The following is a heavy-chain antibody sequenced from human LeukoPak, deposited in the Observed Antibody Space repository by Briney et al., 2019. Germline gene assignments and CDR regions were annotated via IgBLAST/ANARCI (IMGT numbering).Heavy chain of an antibody. D-gene: IGHD2-2*01. CDR2: IIPIFGTA. Sequence: SVNVSCKASGGTFSSYAISWVRHAPGQGLEWMGSIIPIFGTANYAQKSQGRVTITTDESTPTAYMQLSSLRSEDTAVYYCARDEWETRQPYCSSTSCYVATASDIWGQGTMVTVSS. V-gene: IGHV1-69*05. CDR3: ARDEWETRQPYCSSTSCYVATASDI. J-gene: IGHJ3*02. CDR1: GGTFSSYA.